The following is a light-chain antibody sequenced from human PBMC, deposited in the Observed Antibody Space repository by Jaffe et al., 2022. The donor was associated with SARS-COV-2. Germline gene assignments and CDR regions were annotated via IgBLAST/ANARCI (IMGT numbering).Light chain of an antibody. J-gene: IGKJ4*01. V-gene: IGKV1-9*01. CDR2: AAS. Sequence: DIQLTQSPSFLSASVGDRVTITCRASQGISSFLAWYQQRPGKAPKLLIYAASTLQSGVPSRFSGSGSGTEFTLTISSLQPEDFATYHCQQVHSYPLTFGGGTEVEIK. CDR1: QGISSF. CDR3: QQVHSYPLT.